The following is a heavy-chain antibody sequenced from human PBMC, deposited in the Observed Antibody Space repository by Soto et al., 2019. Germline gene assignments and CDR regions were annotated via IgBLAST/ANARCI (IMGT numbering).Heavy chain of an antibody. CDR3: VAELDYSSAGGDY. D-gene: IGHD4-4*01. V-gene: IGHV4-61*08. CDR2: FHYSGST. CDR1: GGSISSGGYY. J-gene: IGHJ4*02. Sequence: SETLSLTCTVSGGSISSGGYYWSWIRQHPGKGLKWIGYFHYSGSTNYNPSLKSRVTITRDMSTSTAYMELSSLRSEDTAVYYCVAELDYSSAGGDYWGQGTLVTVS.